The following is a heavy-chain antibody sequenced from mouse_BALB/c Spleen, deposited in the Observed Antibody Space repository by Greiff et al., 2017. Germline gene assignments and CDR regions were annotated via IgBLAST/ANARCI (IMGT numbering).Heavy chain of an antibody. CDR2: IRSKSNNYAT. J-gene: IGHJ4*01. V-gene: IGHV10-1*02. CDR3: VRQAYGDNYFYAMDY. CDR1: GFTFNTYA. Sequence: EVKLMESGGGLVQPKGSLKLSCAASGFTFNTYAMNWVRQAPGKGLEWVARIRSKSNNYATYYADSVKDRFTISRDDSQSMLYLQMNNLKTEDTAMYYCVRQAYGDNYFYAMDYWGQGTSVTVSS. D-gene: IGHD1-3*01.